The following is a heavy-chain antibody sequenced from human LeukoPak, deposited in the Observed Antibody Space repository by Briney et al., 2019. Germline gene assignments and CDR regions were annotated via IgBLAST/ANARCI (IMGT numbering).Heavy chain of an antibody. Sequence: ASGTLSLTCAVSGGSISSSNWWSWVRQPPGKGLEWIGETYHSGSTNYNPSLKSRVTISVDKSKNQFSLKLSSVTAADTAVYYCARDQGIAAAGYDYWGQGTLVTVSS. J-gene: IGHJ4*02. CDR2: TYHSGST. CDR3: ARDQGIAAAGYDY. D-gene: IGHD6-13*01. V-gene: IGHV4-4*02. CDR1: GGSISSSNW.